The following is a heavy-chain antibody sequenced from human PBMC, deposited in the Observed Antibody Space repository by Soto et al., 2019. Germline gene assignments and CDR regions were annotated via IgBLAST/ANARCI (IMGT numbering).Heavy chain of an antibody. CDR3: ARDLVDTALGGRDYYGMDV. V-gene: IGHV1-69*13. Sequence: SVKVSCKASGGTFSSYAISWVRQAPGQGLEWMGGIIPIFGTANYAQKFQGRVTITADESTSTAYMELSSLRSEDTAVYYCARDLVDTALGGRDYYGMDVLCQGAAVTVS. CDR2: IIPIFGTA. CDR1: GGTFSSYA. D-gene: IGHD5-18*01. J-gene: IGHJ6*02.